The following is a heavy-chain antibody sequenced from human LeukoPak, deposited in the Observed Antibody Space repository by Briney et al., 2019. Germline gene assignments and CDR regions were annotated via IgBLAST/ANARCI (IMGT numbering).Heavy chain of an antibody. Sequence: QPGGSLRLSCAASGFTFSSYAMHWVRQAPGMGLEWVAVISYDGSNKYYADSVKGRFTISRDNSKNTLYLQMNSLRAEDTAVYYCARTRGEVVTAIPDYWGQGTLVTVSS. CDR3: ARTRGEVVTAIPDY. J-gene: IGHJ4*02. CDR1: GFTFSSYA. D-gene: IGHD2-21*02. CDR2: ISYDGSNK. V-gene: IGHV3-30*04.